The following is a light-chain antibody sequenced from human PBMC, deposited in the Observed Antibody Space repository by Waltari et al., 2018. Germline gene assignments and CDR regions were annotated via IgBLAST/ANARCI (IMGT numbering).Light chain of an antibody. CDR3: QQRHNWPLT. Sequence: EIVLTQSPATLSLSPGERATLSCRASQSVRVYLAWYQQKPGQAPRLLIYDTSNRASGTPDRFSGSGSGTDFSLSISSLEPEDFAVYYCQQRHNWPLTFGGGT. V-gene: IGKV3-11*01. J-gene: IGKJ4*01. CDR1: QSVRVY. CDR2: DTS.